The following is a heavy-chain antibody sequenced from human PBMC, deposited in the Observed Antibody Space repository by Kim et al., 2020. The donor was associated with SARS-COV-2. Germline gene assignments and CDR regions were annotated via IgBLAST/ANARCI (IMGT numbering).Heavy chain of an antibody. CDR1: GFTFSSYA. D-gene: IGHD2-15*01. CDR3: AKGGAAHYYYVMDV. V-gene: IGHV3-23*01. CDR2: MSGSGGSI. J-gene: IGHJ6*02. Sequence: GGSLRLSCGASGFTFSSYAMGWVRQAPGKGLDWVSVMSGSGGSIFYADSVKGRFTISRDNSKNTLYPLMNTLGAEDTAAYYCAKGGAAHYYYVMDVWGRGTTVTVSS.